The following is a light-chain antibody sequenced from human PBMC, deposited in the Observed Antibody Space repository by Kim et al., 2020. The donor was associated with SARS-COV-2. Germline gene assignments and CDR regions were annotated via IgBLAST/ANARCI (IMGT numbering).Light chain of an antibody. CDR3: QQYNNWPPG. CDR1: QSVSSN. Sequence: IVMTQSPATLSVSPGERAALSCRASQSVSSNLAWYQQKPGQAPRLLIYGASTRATAIPARFSGSGSGTEFTLTISSLQSEDFAVYYCQQYNNWPPGFGPGTKVDIK. V-gene: IGKV3-15*01. CDR2: GAS. J-gene: IGKJ3*01.